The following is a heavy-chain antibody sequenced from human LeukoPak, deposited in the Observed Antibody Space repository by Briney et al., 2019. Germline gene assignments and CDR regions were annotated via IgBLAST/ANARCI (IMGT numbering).Heavy chain of an antibody. V-gene: IGHV3-53*01. D-gene: IGHD3-10*01. CDR2: TYSNGRT. J-gene: IGHJ6*03. Sequence: GGSLRLSCAASGFTVSSNYMSWVRQAPGKGLEWVSVTYSNGRTYYADSVKGRFTISRDISKNTLYLQMNSLRAEDTAVYYCARVLSGRGSLYDYYYYMDVWGKRTTVTISS. CDR3: ARVLSGRGSLYDYYYYMDV. CDR1: GFTVSSNY.